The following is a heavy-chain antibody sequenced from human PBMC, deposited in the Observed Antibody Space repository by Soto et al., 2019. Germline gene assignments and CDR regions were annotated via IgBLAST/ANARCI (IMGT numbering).Heavy chain of an antibody. D-gene: IGHD6-25*01. J-gene: IGHJ4*02. CDR3: AKDRLGGGLDY. V-gene: IGHV3-23*01. CDR1: GFIFRNYA. Sequence: EVQLLQSGGGLVQPGGSLRLSCVASGFIFRNYALNWVRQAPGKGLELVSIVTSRGDTTYYADSVKGRFTISRDNSKNTRYLQVNSLTAEDAAVYYCAKDRLGGGLDYWGQGTLVSVSS. CDR2: VTSRGDTT.